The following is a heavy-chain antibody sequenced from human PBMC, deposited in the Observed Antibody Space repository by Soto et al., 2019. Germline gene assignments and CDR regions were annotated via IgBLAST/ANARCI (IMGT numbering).Heavy chain of an antibody. CDR2: SSGGGVTI. CDR1: GFTFSSYA. CDR3: ASMITMVRGVSGRRDFYF. D-gene: IGHD3-10*01. Sequence: EVQLLESGGDLVQDGGSLRLSCAASGFTFSSYAMSWVRQAPGEGLEWVSASSGGGVTIYYLDSVKGRFTISRDNSKDTLYLEMHSLAVQDTYVYDCASMITMVRGVSGRRDFYFWGQGALFPFSS. J-gene: IGHJ4*02. V-gene: IGHV3-23*01.